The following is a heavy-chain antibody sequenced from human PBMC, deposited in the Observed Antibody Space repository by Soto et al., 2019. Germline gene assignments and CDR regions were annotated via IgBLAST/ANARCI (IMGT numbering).Heavy chain of an antibody. D-gene: IGHD2-21*02. J-gene: IGHJ6*03. CDR2: ISAYNGNT. CDR1: GYTFTSYG. CDR3: ARVGTDDYYYYYMDV. Sequence: ASVKVSCKASGYTFTSYGISWVRQAPGQGLEWMGWISAYNGNTNYAQKLQGRVTMTTDTSTSTAYMELRSLRSDDAAVYYCARVGTDDYYYYYMDVWGKGTTVTVSS. V-gene: IGHV1-18*01.